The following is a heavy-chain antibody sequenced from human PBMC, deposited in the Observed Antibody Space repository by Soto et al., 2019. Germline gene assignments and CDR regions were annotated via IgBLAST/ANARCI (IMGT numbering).Heavy chain of an antibody. D-gene: IGHD2-8*02. V-gene: IGHV3-21*01. J-gene: IGHJ3*02. CDR2: ISSSGSHI. Sequence: EVRLVESGGGLVKPGGSLRLSCEASGFTFSSHTMNWVRQAPGKGLEWVSRISSSGSHIYYGDSVKGRFTISRDNARNSVFLEMNSLRAEDTAIYYCSRDSESTGGYFHLSATRVPLDIWGQGTTVTVSS. CDR1: GFTFSSHT. CDR3: SRDSESTGGYFHLSATRVPLDI.